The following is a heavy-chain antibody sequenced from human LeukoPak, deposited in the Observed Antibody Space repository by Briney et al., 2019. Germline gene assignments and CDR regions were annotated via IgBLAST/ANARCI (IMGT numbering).Heavy chain of an antibody. CDR2: IYSSGST. CDR3: ASIGTTVTTFDY. CDR1: GGSINNYY. V-gene: IGHV4-4*07. D-gene: IGHD4-17*01. Sequence: SETLSLTCTVSGGSINNYYWSWIRQPAGKGLEWIGLIYSSGSTSYNPSLKSRVTMSVDTSKKQFSLRLSSVTAADTAVYYCASIGTTVTTFDYWGQGTLVTVSS. J-gene: IGHJ4*02.